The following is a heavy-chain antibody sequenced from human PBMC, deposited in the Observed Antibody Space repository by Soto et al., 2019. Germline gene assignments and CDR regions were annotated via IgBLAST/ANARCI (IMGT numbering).Heavy chain of an antibody. V-gene: IGHV1-18*01. CDR1: GYTFTSYG. Sequence: GASVKVSCKASGYTFTSYGISWVRQAPGQGLEWMGWISAYNGNTDYAQKLQGRVTMTTDTSTSTAYMELRSLRSDDTAVYYCARDSNDFWSGYLGSYWGQGTLVTVSS. CDR3: ARDSNDFWSGYLGSY. CDR2: ISAYNGNT. J-gene: IGHJ4*02. D-gene: IGHD3-3*01.